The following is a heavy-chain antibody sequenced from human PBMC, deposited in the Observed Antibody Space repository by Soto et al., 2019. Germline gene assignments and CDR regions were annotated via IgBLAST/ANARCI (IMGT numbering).Heavy chain of an antibody. J-gene: IGHJ6*02. CDR3: ERLLQSSSYNYYYSYGMEV. Sequence: ASETLSLTCTVSGGSISSISYYWGWIRQPPGKGLEWIGSIYYSGSTYYNPSLKSRVTISVDTSKNQFSLKLSSVTAADTAVYYCERLLQSSSYNYYYSYGMEVWGQGITVTVSS. CDR2: IYYSGST. CDR1: GGSISSISYY. V-gene: IGHV4-39*01. D-gene: IGHD6-6*01.